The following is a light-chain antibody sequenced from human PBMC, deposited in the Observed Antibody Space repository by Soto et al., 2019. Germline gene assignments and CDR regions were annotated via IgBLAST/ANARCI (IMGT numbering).Light chain of an antibody. CDR3: QQYNNRPYT. CDR2: GAS. Sequence: EIVMTQSPATLSVSPGERATLSCRASQSVSSSLAWYQQKPGQAPRFLIYGASTRATGIPARFSGSGSGTEFTPTISSLQSEDLADYYCQQYNNRPYTFGEGTKLEI. J-gene: IGKJ2*01. V-gene: IGKV3-15*01. CDR1: QSVSSS.